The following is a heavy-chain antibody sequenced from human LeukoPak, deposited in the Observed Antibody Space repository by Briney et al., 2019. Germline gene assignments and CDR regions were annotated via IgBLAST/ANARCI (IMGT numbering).Heavy chain of an antibody. J-gene: IGHJ4*02. Sequence: GRSLRLSCAASGFTFSSYAMHWVRQAPGKGLEWVAVISYDGSNKCYADSVKGRFTISRDNSKNTLYLQMNSLRAEDTAVYYCARDLHYWGQGTLVTVSS. CDR3: ARDLHY. V-gene: IGHV3-30-3*01. CDR2: ISYDGSNK. CDR1: GFTFSSYA.